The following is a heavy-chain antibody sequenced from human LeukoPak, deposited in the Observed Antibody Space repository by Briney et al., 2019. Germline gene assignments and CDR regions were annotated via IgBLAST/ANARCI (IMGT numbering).Heavy chain of an antibody. Sequence: GGSLRLSCSASGFTFSTYGFHWVRQVPGKGLEYVSAISRNGGSTNYADSVKGRFTISRENSKNTLFLQMNSLRLEETAIYHCVKVAHCSGGSCYLWAASDHWGQGALVTVSS. CDR3: VKVAHCSGGSCYLWAASDH. V-gene: IGHV3-64D*09. CDR1: GFTFSTYG. CDR2: ISRNGGST. D-gene: IGHD2-15*01. J-gene: IGHJ4*02.